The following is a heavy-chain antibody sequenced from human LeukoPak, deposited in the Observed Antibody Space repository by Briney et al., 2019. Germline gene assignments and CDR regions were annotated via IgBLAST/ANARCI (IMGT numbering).Heavy chain of an antibody. J-gene: IGHJ4*02. CDR2: IRSKIYGGTP. CDR3: TRDQTPYY. Sequence: GGSLRLSCAASGFTVSSNEMTWVRQAPGKGLEWVGFIRSKIYGGTPEYAASVKGRFTISRDDSKGIAYLQMNSLKTEDTGVYYCTRDQTPYYWGQGTLVTVSS. CDR1: GFTVSSNE. V-gene: IGHV3-49*04.